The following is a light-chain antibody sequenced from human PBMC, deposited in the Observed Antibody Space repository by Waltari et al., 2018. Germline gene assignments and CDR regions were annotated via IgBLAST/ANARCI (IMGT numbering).Light chain of an antibody. J-gene: IGKJ1*01. V-gene: IGKV2-30*02. CDR1: QSLFHSDGNTY. CDR2: KVF. Sequence: DVVMTQSPLSLPVTLGQPATIPCRSSQSLFHSDGNTYLNWFHQRPGQSPRRLIYKVFNRDSGVPDRFSGSGSGTDFTLKISRVEAEDVGTYYCMQATQWPLTFGQGTKVEIK. CDR3: MQATQWPLT.